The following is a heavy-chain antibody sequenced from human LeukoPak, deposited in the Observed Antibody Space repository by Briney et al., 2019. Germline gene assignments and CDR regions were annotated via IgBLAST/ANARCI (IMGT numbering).Heavy chain of an antibody. V-gene: IGHV3-33*01. CDR1: GFTFSSYG. CDR2: IWYDGSNK. CDR3: ARDQAYYDFWSGYYPSGAFGI. Sequence: GGSLRLSCAASGFTFSSYGMHWVRQAPGKGLEWVAVIWYDGSNKYYADSVKGRFTISRDNSKNTLYLQMNSLRAEDTAVYYCARDQAYYDFWSGYYPSGAFGIWGQGTMVTVSS. D-gene: IGHD3-3*01. J-gene: IGHJ3*02.